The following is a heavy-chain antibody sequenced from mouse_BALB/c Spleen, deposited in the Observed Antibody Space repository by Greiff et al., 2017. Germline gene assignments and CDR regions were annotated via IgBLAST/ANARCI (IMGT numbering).Heavy chain of an antibody. D-gene: IGHD2-2*01. CDR3: ASPLGYDDWFAY. CDR2: IWAGGST. V-gene: IGHV2-9*02. J-gene: IGHJ3*01. CDR1: GFSLTSYG. Sequence: QVQLKQSGPGLVAPSQSLSITCTVSGFSLTSYGVHWVRQPPGKGLEWLGVIWAGGSTNYNSALMSRLSISKDNSKSQVFLKMNSLQTDDTAMYYCASPLGYDDWFAYWGQGTLVTVSA.